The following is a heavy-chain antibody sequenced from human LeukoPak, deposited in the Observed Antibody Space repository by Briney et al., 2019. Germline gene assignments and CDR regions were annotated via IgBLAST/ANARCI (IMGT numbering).Heavy chain of an antibody. V-gene: IGHV1-46*01. CDR1: GYTFTSYY. Sequence: ASVTVSCKASGYTFTSYYMHWVRQAPGQGLEWMGIINPSGGSTSYAQKFQGRVTMTRDTSTSTVYMGLSSLRSEDTAVCYCARGRGPFAAAGTWSQGTLVTVSS. J-gene: IGHJ5*02. CDR3: ARGRGPFAAAGT. D-gene: IGHD6-13*01. CDR2: INPSGGST.